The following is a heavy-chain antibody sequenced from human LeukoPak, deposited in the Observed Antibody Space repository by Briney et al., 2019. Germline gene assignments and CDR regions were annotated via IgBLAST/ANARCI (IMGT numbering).Heavy chain of an antibody. CDR2: IYYSGST. J-gene: IGHJ4*02. D-gene: IGHD6-6*01. Sequence: PSETLSLTCTVSGGSISSYYWSWIRQPPGKGLEWIGSIYYSGSTYYNPSLKSRVTISVDTSKNQFSLKLSSVTAADTAVYYCARQEYSSSLEDWGQGTLVTVSS. CDR1: GGSISSYY. CDR3: ARQEYSSSLED. V-gene: IGHV4-59*05.